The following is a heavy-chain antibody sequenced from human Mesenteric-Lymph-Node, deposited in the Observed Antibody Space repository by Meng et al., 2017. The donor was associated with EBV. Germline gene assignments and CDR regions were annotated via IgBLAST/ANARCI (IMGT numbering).Heavy chain of an antibody. CDR1: GDTFRSYA. CDR2: IVSIVGTT. J-gene: IGHJ4*02. V-gene: IGHV1-69*01. CDR3: ATPRITVIQGVLTPYFDY. D-gene: IGHD3-10*01. Sequence: VQLVQSGAEVKQSGSSVKVSCMSSGDTFRSYAFNWVRQAPGQGPEWMGGIVSIVGTTNYAQKFQGRVTITADESTSTAYMELSSLRSDDTAVYYCATPRITVIQGVLTPYFDYWGQGTLVTVSS.